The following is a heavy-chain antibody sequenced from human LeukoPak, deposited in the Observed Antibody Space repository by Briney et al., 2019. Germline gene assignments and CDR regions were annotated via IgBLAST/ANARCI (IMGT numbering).Heavy chain of an antibody. CDR2: ITPSGGST. CDR3: ARGFVASSGSYHFSPGGDWFDP. V-gene: IGHV1-46*01. CDR1: GYTFTNYY. J-gene: IGHJ5*02. Sequence: PEASVKVSCKASGYTFTNYYMHWVRQAPGQGLEWLGLITPSGGSTWYAQKFQGRVTMTRDMSTSTDYMELSSLRSEDTAVYYCARGFVASSGSYHFSPGGDWFDPWGQGTLVTVSS. D-gene: IGHD3-10*01.